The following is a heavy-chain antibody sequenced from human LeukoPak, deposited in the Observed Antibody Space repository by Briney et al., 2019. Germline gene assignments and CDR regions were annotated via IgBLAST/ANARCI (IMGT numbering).Heavy chain of an antibody. CDR3: ARATTYDILTGYFDY. D-gene: IGHD3-9*01. J-gene: IGHJ4*02. V-gene: IGHV3-7*01. CDR1: VFTFSSYR. Sequence: GGSLRLSCAASVFTFSSYRMTWVRQAPGKGLEWVANIKQDGSEKYYVDSVKGRFTISRDNAKNSLYLQMNRLRAEDTAVYYCARATTYDILTGYFDYWGQGTLVTVSS. CDR2: IKQDGSEK.